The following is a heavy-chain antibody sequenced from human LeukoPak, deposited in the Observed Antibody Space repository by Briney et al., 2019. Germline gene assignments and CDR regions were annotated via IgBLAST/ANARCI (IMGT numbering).Heavy chain of an antibody. D-gene: IGHD3-22*01. J-gene: IGHJ4*02. CDR1: GGTFSSYT. CDR2: IIPIFGTA. CDR3: AYSSGPTRPFDY. V-gene: IGHV1-69*13. Sequence: ASVNVSCKASGGTFSSYTINWVRQAPGQGLEWMGGIIPIFGTANYAQKFQGRVTITADESTSTAYMELSSLRSEDTAIYYCAYSSGPTRPFDYWGQGTLVTVSS.